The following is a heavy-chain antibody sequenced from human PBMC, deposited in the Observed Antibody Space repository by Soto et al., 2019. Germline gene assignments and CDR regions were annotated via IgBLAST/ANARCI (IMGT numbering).Heavy chain of an antibody. Sequence: SETLSLTCTVSGASISGFYWSWIRKSAGKGLEWIGRIYATGTTDYNPSLKSRVMISVDTSKKQFSLKLRSVTAADTAVYYCVRDGTKTLRDWFDPWGQG. V-gene: IGHV4-4*07. CDR2: IYATGTT. D-gene: IGHD1-1*01. CDR3: VRDGTKTLRDWFDP. CDR1: GASISGFY. J-gene: IGHJ5*02.